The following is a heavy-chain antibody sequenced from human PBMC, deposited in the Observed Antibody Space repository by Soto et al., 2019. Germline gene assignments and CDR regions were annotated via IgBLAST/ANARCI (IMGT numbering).Heavy chain of an antibody. CDR3: ARGVAADAGDAFDI. CDR1: GFTFSRFD. CDR2: IGSAGDT. J-gene: IGHJ3*02. Sequence: PGGSLRLSCAASGFTFSRFDMHWVRQVRGEGLEWVSGIGSAGDTYYPDSVKGRFTISRENAKNSLYLQMNSLGAGDTGLYYCARGVAADAGDAFDIWGQGTTVTVSS. D-gene: IGHD6-13*01. V-gene: IGHV3-13*01.